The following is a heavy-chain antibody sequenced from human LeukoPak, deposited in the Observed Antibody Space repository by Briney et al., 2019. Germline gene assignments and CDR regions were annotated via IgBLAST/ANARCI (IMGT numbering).Heavy chain of an antibody. CDR1: GFTFDDYA. D-gene: IGHD2-2*01. V-gene: IGHV3-9*01. CDR3: AREVVPAARANWFDP. J-gene: IGHJ5*02. Sequence: PGGYLRLYCAASGFTFDDYAMHWVRQAPGKGLEWVSGISWNSGSIGYADSVKGRFTISRDNAKNSLYLQMNSLRAEDTALYYCAREVVPAARANWFDPWGQGTLVTVSS. CDR2: ISWNSGSI.